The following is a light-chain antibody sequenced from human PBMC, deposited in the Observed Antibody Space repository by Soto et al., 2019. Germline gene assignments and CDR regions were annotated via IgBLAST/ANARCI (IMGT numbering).Light chain of an antibody. CDR1: QGIRNE. CDR2: AAS. J-gene: IGKJ1*01. CDR3: LQDYSYPLT. Sequence: IQMTQSPSSLSASVGDRVTITCRASQGIRNELGWYQHKPGRAPNLLVSAASTLQSGVPSRFSGSGSGSAFTLTISSLQPEDFATYYCLQDYSYPLTFGQGTKVDIK. V-gene: IGKV1-6*01.